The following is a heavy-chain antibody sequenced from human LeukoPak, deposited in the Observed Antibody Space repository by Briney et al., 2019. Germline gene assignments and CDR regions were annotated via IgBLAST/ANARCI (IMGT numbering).Heavy chain of an antibody. J-gene: IGHJ4*02. CDR1: GCTFTSYY. Sequence: GASVKVSCKASGCTFTSYYMHWVRQAPGQGLEWMGIINPSGGSTSYAQKFQGRVTMTRDTSTSTVYMELSSLRSEDTAVYYCAREGPLAAADYWGQGTLVTVSS. CDR2: INPSGGST. D-gene: IGHD6-13*01. V-gene: IGHV1-46*01. CDR3: AREGPLAAADY.